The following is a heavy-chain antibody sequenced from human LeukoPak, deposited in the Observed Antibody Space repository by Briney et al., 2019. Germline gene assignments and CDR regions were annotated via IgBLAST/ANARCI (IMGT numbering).Heavy chain of an antibody. J-gene: IGHJ6*02. D-gene: IGHD1-26*01. CDR2: NHNTGST. Sequence: SETLSLTCTVSGGSISTFHWSWIRQPPGRGLEWIGFNHNTGSTNYNPSLNSRVTISVDTSKNQFSLKLSSVTAADTAVYYCARVGGSYSYYYYGMDVWGQGTTVTVSS. V-gene: IGHV4-59*12. CDR1: GGSISTFH. CDR3: ARVGGSYSYYYYGMDV.